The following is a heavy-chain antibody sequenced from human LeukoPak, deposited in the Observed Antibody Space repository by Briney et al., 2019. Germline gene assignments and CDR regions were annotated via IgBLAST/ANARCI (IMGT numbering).Heavy chain of an antibody. V-gene: IGHV3-30*02. CDR2: IRYDGNDK. CDR1: GFTFSSYG. Sequence: GGSLRLSCAASGFTFSSYGVHWVRQAPGKELEWVAFIRYDGNDKYYADSVKGRFTISRDNSKNTLYLQMNSLRVEDTAVYYCGVARYDAFDIWGQGTMVTVSS. CDR3: GVARYDAFDI. J-gene: IGHJ3*02. D-gene: IGHD5-12*01.